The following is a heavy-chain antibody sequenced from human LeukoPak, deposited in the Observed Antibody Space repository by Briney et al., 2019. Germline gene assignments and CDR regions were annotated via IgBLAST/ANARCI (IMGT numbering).Heavy chain of an antibody. D-gene: IGHD6-19*01. CDR3: ARDDPLAVAVPDY. Sequence: GGSLRLSCAASGFTFSSYSMNWVRQAPGKGLEWVSSISSSSSYIYYADSVKGRFTISRDNAKNSLYLQMNSLRAEDTAVYYCARDDPLAVAVPDYWGQGTLVTVSS. J-gene: IGHJ4*02. CDR2: ISSSSSYI. V-gene: IGHV3-21*01. CDR1: GFTFSSYS.